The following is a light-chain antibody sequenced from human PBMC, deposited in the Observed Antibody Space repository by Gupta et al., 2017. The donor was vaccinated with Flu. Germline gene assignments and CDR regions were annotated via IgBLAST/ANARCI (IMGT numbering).Light chain of an antibody. J-gene: IGLJ2*01. Sequence: GTSSDIGGYDYVSWYQQFPGIAPKLIIYHVTYRPSGVSNRFSGSKAGNTASLTLSGLQAEDEADYYCSSYTGSRTVFGGGTKLTVL. CDR3: SSYTGSRTV. CDR1: SSDIGGYDY. V-gene: IGLV2-14*04. CDR2: HVT.